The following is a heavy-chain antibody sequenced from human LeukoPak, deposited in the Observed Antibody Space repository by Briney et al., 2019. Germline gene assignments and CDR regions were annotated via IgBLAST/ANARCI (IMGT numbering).Heavy chain of an antibody. J-gene: IGHJ4*02. CDR2: ISFDGTNK. Sequence: GRSLRLSRAASGFTSSHDAMHSVPQAPGKGREWVAVISFDGTNKFYADYVKGRFTIYRDNSKNALYLQMNSLRAEDTAVYYCAKGGYYERPWYFDYWGQGTLVTVSS. V-gene: IGHV3-30*18. CDR1: GFTSSHDA. CDR3: AKGGYYERPWYFDY. D-gene: IGHD3-22*01.